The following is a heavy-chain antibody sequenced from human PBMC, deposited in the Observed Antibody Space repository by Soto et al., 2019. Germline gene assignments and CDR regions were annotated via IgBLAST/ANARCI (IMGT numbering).Heavy chain of an antibody. CDR2: IYYSGST. CDR3: ARQSGYSSGWYPD. CDR1: GGSISSYY. J-gene: IGHJ4*02. V-gene: IGHV4-59*08. Sequence: ETLSLTCTVSGGSISSYYWSWIRQPPGKGLEWIGYIYYSGSTNYNPSLKSRVTISVDTSKNQFSLKLSSVTAADTAVYYCARQSGYSSGWYPDSGQGTLVTVSS. D-gene: IGHD6-19*01.